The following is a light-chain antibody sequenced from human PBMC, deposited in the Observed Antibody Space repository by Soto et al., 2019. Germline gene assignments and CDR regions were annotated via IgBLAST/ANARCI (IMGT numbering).Light chain of an antibody. CDR3: QQSYTNSWS. CDR2: WAS. Sequence: DIVMTESPGSLAVSLGERATINCTSRKSGLYSPNNKNYLAWYQHKPGQPPKMLIYWASIRESGVPDRFSGSGYGTDFNLTISSLQSEDVAVYYCQQSYTNSWSFGQGTKVDIK. CDR1: KSGLYSPNNKNY. V-gene: IGKV4-1*01. J-gene: IGKJ1*01.